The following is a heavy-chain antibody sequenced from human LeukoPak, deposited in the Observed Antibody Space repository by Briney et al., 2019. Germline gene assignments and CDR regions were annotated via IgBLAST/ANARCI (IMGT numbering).Heavy chain of an antibody. CDR2: MTLNSGRT. J-gene: IGHJ6*02. Sequence: GASVKVSCKVFGYTATNFDINWVRQATGQGFEWMGWMTLNSGRTGYRREFQGRVTMTTDTSTSTAHMELSSLRSDDTAVYYCGRGYAMDVWGQGTTVIVSS. CDR1: GYTATNFD. V-gene: IGHV1-8*01. CDR3: GRGYAMDV.